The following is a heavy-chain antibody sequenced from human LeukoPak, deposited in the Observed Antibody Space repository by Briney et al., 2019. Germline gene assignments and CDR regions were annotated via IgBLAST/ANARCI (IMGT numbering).Heavy chain of an antibody. V-gene: IGHV4-31*03. Sequence: SETLSLTCTVSGGSISSGGYYWSWIRQHPGKGLEWIGYIYYSGSAYYNPSLKSRVTISVDTSENQFSLKLSSVTAADTAVYYCARSEGGYYDSSGYYPYWYFDLWGRGTLVTVSS. D-gene: IGHD3-22*01. J-gene: IGHJ2*01. CDR3: ARSEGGYYDSSGYYPYWYFDL. CDR1: GGSISSGGYY. CDR2: IYYSGSA.